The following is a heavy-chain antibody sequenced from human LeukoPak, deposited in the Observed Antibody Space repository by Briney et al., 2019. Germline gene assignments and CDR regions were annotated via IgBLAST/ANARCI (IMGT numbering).Heavy chain of an antibody. Sequence: PGGSLRLSCAASGFTFSSYSMNWVRQAPGKGPDWVSSITMSGVSRYYADSVKGRFTISRDNSNNTLYLQMTSLRVEDTAIYYCAPTYPSDAFDIWGQGTMVTVSS. CDR3: APTYPSDAFDI. D-gene: IGHD2-2*01. CDR2: ITMSGVSR. J-gene: IGHJ3*02. V-gene: IGHV3-23*01. CDR1: GFTFSSYS.